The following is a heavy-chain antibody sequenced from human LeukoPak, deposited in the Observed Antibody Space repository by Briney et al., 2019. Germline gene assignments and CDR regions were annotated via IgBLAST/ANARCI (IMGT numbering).Heavy chain of an antibody. CDR3: ARSYFSVTGYYFDF. CDR2: ISYDGGNE. Sequence: GGSLRLSCAASGFTFTNYGMHWVRQAPGKGLEWVAVISYDGGNEEYADSVKGRFTISRDNSKNTLSLQMTSLRVEDTAVYYCARSYFSVTGYYFDFWGQGTLVTVSS. D-gene: IGHD3-9*01. CDR1: GFTFTNYG. J-gene: IGHJ4*02. V-gene: IGHV3-30*03.